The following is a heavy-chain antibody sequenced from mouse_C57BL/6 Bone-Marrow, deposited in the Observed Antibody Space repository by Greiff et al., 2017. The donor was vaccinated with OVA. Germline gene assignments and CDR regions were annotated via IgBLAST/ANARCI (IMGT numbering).Heavy chain of an antibody. D-gene: IGHD1-2*01. CDR2: INPNNGGT. V-gene: IGHV1-22*01. J-gene: IGHJ2*01. CDR3: ARSLRLYYFDD. CDR1: GYTFTDYN. Sequence: VQLQQSGPELVKPGASVKMSCQASGYTFTDYNMHWVKQSHGKSLEWIGYINPNNGGTSYNQKFKGKATLTVNKSSSTAYMDLRSLTAEDSASYYCARSLRLYYFDDWGQGTTLTVAS.